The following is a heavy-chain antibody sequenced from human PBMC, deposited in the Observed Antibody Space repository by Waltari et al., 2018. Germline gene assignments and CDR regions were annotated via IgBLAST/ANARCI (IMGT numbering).Heavy chain of an antibody. CDR1: GYSFTSYW. D-gene: IGHD3-22*01. V-gene: IGHV5-51*01. J-gene: IGHJ6*02. CDR3: ARQGYDSSGYYYYYGMDV. Sequence: EVQLVQSGAEVKKPGESLKISCKGSGYSFTSYWIGWVGPLTGNGLEWMGIIYPGDSDTRYSPSFQGQVTISADKSISTAYLQWSSLKASDTAMYYCARQGYDSSGYYYYYGMDVWGQGTTVTVSS. CDR2: IYPGDSDT.